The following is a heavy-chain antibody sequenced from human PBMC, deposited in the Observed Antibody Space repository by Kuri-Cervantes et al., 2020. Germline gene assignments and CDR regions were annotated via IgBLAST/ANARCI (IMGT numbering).Heavy chain of an antibody. CDR2: IIPIFGTA. Sequence: SVKVSCKASGYTFTSYGISWVRQAPGQGLEWMGGIIPIFGTANYAQKFQGRVTITTDESTSTAYMELSSLRSEDTAVYYCARDLTPTYYYDSSGYGTAFDIWGQGTMVTVSS. CDR1: GYTFTSYG. D-gene: IGHD3-22*01. CDR3: ARDLTPTYYYDSSGYGTAFDI. V-gene: IGHV1-69*05. J-gene: IGHJ3*02.